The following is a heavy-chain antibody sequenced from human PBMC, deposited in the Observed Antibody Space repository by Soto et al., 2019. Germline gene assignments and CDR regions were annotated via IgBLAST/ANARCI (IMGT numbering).Heavy chain of an antibody. J-gene: IGHJ3*02. CDR3: ARDGYYGVTNDAFDI. D-gene: IGHD4-17*01. V-gene: IGHV4-30-2*01. Sequence: PSETLSLTCAVSGGSISSGGYSWSWIRQPPGKGLEWIGYIYHSGSTYYNPSLKSRVTISVDTSKNQFSLKLGSVTAADTAVYYCARDGYYGVTNDAFDIWGQGTMVTVSS. CDR2: IYHSGST. CDR1: GGSISSGGYS.